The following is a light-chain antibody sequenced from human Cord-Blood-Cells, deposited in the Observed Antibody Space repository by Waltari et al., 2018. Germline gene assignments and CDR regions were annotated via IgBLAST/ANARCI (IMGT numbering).Light chain of an antibody. CDR3: SSYAGSNNFVV. CDR1: SSDVGGYHY. V-gene: IGLV2-8*01. Sequence: QSALTQPPSASGSPGQSVTTSCTGPSSDVGGYHYFSCYQQQLGKAPKLMIYEVSNRPSGVPDRFSGSKSGNTASLTVSGLQAEDEADYYCSSYAGSNNFVVFGGGTKLTVL. J-gene: IGLJ2*01. CDR2: EVS.